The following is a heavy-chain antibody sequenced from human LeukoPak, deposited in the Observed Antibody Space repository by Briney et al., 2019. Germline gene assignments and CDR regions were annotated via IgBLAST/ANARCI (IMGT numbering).Heavy chain of an antibody. CDR2: ISYDGSNK. Sequence: GGSLRLSCAASGFTFSSYGMRWVRQAPGKGLEWVAVISYDGSNKYYADSVKGRFTISRDNSKNTLYLQMNSLRAEDTAVYYCAKDPTDAFDIWGQGTMVTVSS. J-gene: IGHJ3*02. V-gene: IGHV3-30*18. CDR1: GFTFSSYG. CDR3: AKDPTDAFDI.